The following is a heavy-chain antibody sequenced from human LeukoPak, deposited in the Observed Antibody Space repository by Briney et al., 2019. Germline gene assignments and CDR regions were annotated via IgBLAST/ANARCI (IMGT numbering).Heavy chain of an antibody. Sequence: GASVKVSCKASAGTFSSYAISWVRQAPGQGLEWMGRIIPILGIANYAQKFQGRVTITADKSTSTAYMELSSLRSEDTAVYYCARGGYSYGSSRDYYFDYWGQGTLVTVSS. J-gene: IGHJ4*02. CDR1: AGTFSSYA. V-gene: IGHV1-69*04. CDR2: IIPILGIA. D-gene: IGHD5-18*01. CDR3: ARGGYSYGSSRDYYFDY.